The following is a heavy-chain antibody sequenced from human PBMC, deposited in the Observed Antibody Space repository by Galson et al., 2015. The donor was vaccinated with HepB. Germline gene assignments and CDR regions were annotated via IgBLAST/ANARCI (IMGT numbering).Heavy chain of an antibody. J-gene: IGHJ6*02. CDR1: GGTFSSYA. Sequence: SVKVSCKASGGTFSSYAISWVRQAPGQGLEWMGGIIPIFGIANYAQKFQGRVTITADESTSTAYMELSSLRSEDTAVYYCARQDREDYGMDVWGQGTTVTVSS. CDR2: IIPIFGIA. V-gene: IGHV1-69*13. D-gene: IGHD5-24*01. CDR3: ARQDREDYGMDV.